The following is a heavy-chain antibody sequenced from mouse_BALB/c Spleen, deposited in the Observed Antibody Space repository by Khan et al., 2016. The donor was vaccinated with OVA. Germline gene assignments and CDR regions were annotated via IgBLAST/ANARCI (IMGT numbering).Heavy chain of an antibody. J-gene: IGHJ3*01. CDR2: IWSAGST. V-gene: IGHV2-2*02. CDR1: GFSLPNYS. CDR3: ARRGYEYGRGALFAY. D-gene: IGHD2-4*01. Sequence: QVQLKESGPGLVQPSQSLSITCTVSGFSLPNYSVHWVRQSPGKGLEWLGVIWSAGSTDYNEAFISRLTISKDNSRSQVFFKMNNLQTNDTAIYYCARRGYEYGRGALFAYWGQGTLVTVSA.